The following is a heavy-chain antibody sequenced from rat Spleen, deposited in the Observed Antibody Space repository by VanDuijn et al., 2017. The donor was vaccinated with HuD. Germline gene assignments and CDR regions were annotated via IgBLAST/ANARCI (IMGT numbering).Heavy chain of an antibody. V-gene: IGHV5-25*01. CDR3: ARVGTRVSRFAY. CDR2: ISPSGATT. CDR1: GFTFSDYA. D-gene: IGHD1-4*01. Sequence: EVQLVESGGGLVQPGRSLKLSCAASGFTFSDYAMAWVRQAPTKGLEWVTSISPSGATTNYRDSVKGRFTISRDNARGTLYLQMDSLRSEDTATYYCARVGTRVSRFAYWGQGTLVTVSS. J-gene: IGHJ3*01.